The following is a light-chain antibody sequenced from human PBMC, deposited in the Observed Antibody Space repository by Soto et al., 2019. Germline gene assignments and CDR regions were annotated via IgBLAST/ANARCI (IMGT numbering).Light chain of an antibody. CDR1: RSDVGGYNY. V-gene: IGLV2-8*01. CDR3: SSYAGNNNYV. J-gene: IGLJ1*01. CDR2: EVS. Sequence: QPALTQPPSASGSLGQSVTISCTGTRSDVGGYNYVSWYQQHPGKAPRFMIYEVSKRPSGVPDRFSASKSGNTASLTVSGLQAEDEAEYYCSSYAGNNNYVFGTGTKVTVL.